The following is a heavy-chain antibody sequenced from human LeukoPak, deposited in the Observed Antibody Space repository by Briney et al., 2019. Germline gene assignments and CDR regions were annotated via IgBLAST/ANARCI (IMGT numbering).Heavy chain of an antibody. Sequence: SVKVSCKASGGTFSSYAIGWVRQAPGQGLEWMGRIIPILGIANYAQKFQGRVTITADKSTSTAYMELSSLRSEDTAVYYCARESSPNAFDIWGQGTMVTVSS. CDR3: ARESSPNAFDI. J-gene: IGHJ3*02. CDR2: IIPILGIA. V-gene: IGHV1-69*04. D-gene: IGHD6-13*01. CDR1: GGTFSSYA.